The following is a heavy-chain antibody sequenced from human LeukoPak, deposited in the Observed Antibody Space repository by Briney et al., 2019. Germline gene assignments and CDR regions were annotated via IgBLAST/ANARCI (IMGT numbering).Heavy chain of an antibody. CDR3: ASSQLWLLYGY. J-gene: IGHJ4*02. CDR2: IYSGGST. V-gene: IGHV3-53*01. CDR1: GFTVSSNY. Sequence: PGGSLRLSCAASGFTVSSNYMSWVRQAPGKGLEWVSVIYSGGSTYYADSVKGRFTISSDNSKNTLYLQMNSLRAEDTAVYYCASSQLWLLYGYWGQGTLVTVSS. D-gene: IGHD5-18*01.